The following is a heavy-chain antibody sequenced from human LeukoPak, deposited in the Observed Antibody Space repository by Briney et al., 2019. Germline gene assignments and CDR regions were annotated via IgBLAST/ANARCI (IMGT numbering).Heavy chain of an antibody. CDR3: GRATYTSIWFHDAFDI. J-gene: IGHJ3*02. V-gene: IGHV1-2*02. CDR2: INPYSGAT. D-gene: IGHD6-13*01. Sequence: GASVKVSCKASGFTFTTYFMHWVRQAPVQGLEWMGWINPYSGATNSAQKFQGRVTMTRDTSISTAYMELSMLTSDDTAVYYCGRATYTSIWFHDAFDIWGQGTMVTVSS. CDR1: GFTFTTYF.